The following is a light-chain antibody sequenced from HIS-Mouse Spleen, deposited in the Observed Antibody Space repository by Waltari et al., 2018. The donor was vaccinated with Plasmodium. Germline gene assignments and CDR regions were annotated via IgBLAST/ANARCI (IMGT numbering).Light chain of an antibody. V-gene: IGKV1-39*01. CDR3: QQSYSTWT. CDR1: QSISSY. J-gene: IGKJ1*01. CDR2: AAS. Sequence: DIQMTRSPSSLSASVGDRVTLTCLASQSISSYLNWYQQKQGKAPKLLIYAASILQSGVPSRFSGSGSGTDFTLTISSLQPEYFATYYCQQSYSTWTFGQGTKVEIK.